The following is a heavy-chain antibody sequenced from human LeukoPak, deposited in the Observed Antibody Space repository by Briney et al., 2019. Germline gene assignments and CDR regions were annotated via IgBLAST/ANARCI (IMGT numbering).Heavy chain of an antibody. CDR3: ASLIYDSSGYYFDK. J-gene: IGHJ4*02. CDR2: TYYGGST. V-gene: IGHV4-39*02. Sequence: SETLSLTCTVSGGSISRSSYYWGWIRQPPGKGLEWIGSTYYGGSTYYSPSLKSRVTISVDTPKTHFSLRLSSVTAADTAVYYCASLIYDSSGYYFDKWGQGTLVTVSS. CDR1: GGSISRSSYY. D-gene: IGHD3-22*01.